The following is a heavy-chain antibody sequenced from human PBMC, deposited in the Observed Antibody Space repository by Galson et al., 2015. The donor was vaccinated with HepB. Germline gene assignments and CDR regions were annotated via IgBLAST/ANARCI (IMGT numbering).Heavy chain of an antibody. CDR2: ISYDGSNK. CDR1: GFTFSSYA. J-gene: IGHJ4*02. D-gene: IGHD3/OR15-3a*01. Sequence: SLRLSCAASGFTFSSYAMHWVRQAPGKGLEWVAVISYDGSNKYYADSVKGRFTISRDNSKNTLYLQMNSLRAEDTAVYYCASAIGPYILDYWGQGTLVTVSS. CDR3: ASAIGPYILDY. V-gene: IGHV3-30-3*01.